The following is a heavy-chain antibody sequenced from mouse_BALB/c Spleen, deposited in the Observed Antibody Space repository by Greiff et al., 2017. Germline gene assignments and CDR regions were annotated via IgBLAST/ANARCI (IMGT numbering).Heavy chain of an antibody. CDR1: GYTFTSYW. CDR2: INPSNGRT. CDR3: ARRGFGNYVDYAMDY. Sequence: QVQLQQPGAELVKPGASVKLSCKASGYTFTSYWMHWVKQRPGQGLEWIGEINPSNGRTNYNEKFKSKSTLTVDKSSSPAYMQLSSLTSEDSAVYYCARRGFGNYVDYAMDYWGQGTSVTVSA. D-gene: IGHD2-1*01. V-gene: IGHV1S81*02. J-gene: IGHJ4*01.